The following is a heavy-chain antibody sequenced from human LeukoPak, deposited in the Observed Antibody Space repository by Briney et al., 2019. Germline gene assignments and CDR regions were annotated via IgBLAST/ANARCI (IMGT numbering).Heavy chain of an antibody. D-gene: IGHD6-13*01. J-gene: IGHJ1*01. Sequence: GGSLRLSCAASGFTFSSYSMNWVRQAPGKGLEWVSVIYNSGSTYYADSVKGRFTISRDNSKNTLYLQMNSLRADDTAVYYCARDHVSAAGTPQHWGQGTLVTVSS. V-gene: IGHV3-66*01. CDR3: ARDHVSAAGTPQH. CDR1: GFTFSSYS. CDR2: IYNSGST.